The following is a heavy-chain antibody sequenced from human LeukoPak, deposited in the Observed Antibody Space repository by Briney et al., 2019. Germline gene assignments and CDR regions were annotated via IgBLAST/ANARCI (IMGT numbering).Heavy chain of an antibody. CDR1: GFTFSNAW. CDR3: VIVAVGSAFDY. Sequence: GGSLRLSCAASGFTFSNAWMSWVRQAPGKGLEYVSAISGYGGATYYADSVKGRFTISRDNSKNTLYLQMSSLRAEDTAVYYCVIVAVGSAFDYWGQGTLVTVSS. CDR2: ISGYGGAT. J-gene: IGHJ4*02. D-gene: IGHD1-26*01. V-gene: IGHV3-64D*09.